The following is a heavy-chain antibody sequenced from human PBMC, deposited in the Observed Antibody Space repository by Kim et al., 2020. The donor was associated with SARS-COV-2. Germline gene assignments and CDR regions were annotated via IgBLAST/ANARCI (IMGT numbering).Heavy chain of an antibody. CDR1: GGSISSSNW. CDR3: ARDLGDGATMVRGGMDV. CDR2: IYHSGST. Sequence: SETLSLTCAVSGGSISSSNWWSWVRQPPGKGLEWIGEIYHSGSTNYNPSLKSRVTISVDKSKNQFSLKLSSVTAADTAVYYCARDLGDGATMVRGGMDVWGQGTTVTVSS. J-gene: IGHJ6*02. V-gene: IGHV4-4*02. D-gene: IGHD3-10*01.